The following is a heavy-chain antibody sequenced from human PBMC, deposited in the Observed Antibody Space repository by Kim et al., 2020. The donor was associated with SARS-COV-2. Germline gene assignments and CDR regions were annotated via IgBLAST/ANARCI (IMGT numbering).Heavy chain of an antibody. V-gene: IGHV1-18*04. CDR3: ARGGPSGWYSASTWGAGGYNWFDP. Sequence: ASVKVSCKASGYTFTSYGISWVRQAPGQGLEWMGWISAYNGNTNYAQKLQGRVTMTTDTSTSTAYMELRSLRSDDTAVYYCARGGPSGWYSASTWGAGGYNWFDPWGQGTLVTVSS. J-gene: IGHJ5*02. D-gene: IGHD6-19*01. CDR2: ISAYNGNT. CDR1: GYTFTSYG.